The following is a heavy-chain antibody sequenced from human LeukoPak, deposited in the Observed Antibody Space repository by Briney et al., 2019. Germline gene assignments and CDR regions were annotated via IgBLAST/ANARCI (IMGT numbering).Heavy chain of an antibody. CDR3: ARAYLPYYYDSSGYEARYNWFDP. CDR2: IIPIFGTA. J-gene: IGHJ5*02. D-gene: IGHD3-22*01. CDR1: GGTFSSYA. Sequence: SVKVSCKASGGTFSSYAISWVRQAPGQGLEWMGGIIPIFGTANYAQKFQGRVTITTDESTSTADMELSSLRSEDTAVYYCARAYLPYYYDSSGYEARYNWFDPWGQGTLVTVSS. V-gene: IGHV1-69*05.